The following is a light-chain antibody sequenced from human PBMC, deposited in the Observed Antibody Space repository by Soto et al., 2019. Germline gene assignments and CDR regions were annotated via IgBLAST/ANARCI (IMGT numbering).Light chain of an antibody. CDR3: SSYRSSSPLV. V-gene: IGLV2-14*01. CDR1: SSDVGGYNY. Sequence: QSVLTQPASVSGSPGQSITISCTGTSSDVGGYNYVSWYQQHPGKAPKLMIYDVSNRPSGVSNRFSGSKSGNTASLTISGLQAEDEAGYYCSSYRSSSPLVFRTGTKVTV. CDR2: DVS. J-gene: IGLJ1*01.